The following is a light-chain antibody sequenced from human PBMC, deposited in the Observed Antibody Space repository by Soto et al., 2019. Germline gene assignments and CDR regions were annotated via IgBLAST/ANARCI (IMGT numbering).Light chain of an antibody. CDR2: GIS. CDR1: QAIRND. V-gene: IGKV1-6*01. J-gene: IGKJ2*03. Sequence: AIQMTQSPSSLSASVGDTVTFTCRASQAIRNDLGWFQQRPGKPPKLLIYGISILQTGVPSRFSGSGSGTDFTLTLSGLQPEDFSTYYCLHDALFPYSFGQGTRRE. CDR3: LHDALFPYS.